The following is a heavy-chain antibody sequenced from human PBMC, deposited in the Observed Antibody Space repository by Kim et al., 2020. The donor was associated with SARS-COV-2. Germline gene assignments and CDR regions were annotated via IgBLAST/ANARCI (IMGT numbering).Heavy chain of an antibody. Sequence: GGSLRLSCAASGFTFSSYSMNWVRQAPGKGLEWVSYISSSSTIYYADSVKGRFTISRDNAKNSLYLQMNSLRDEDTAVYYCARDMGASLVVVVAEYYYYYGMDVWGQGTTVTVSS. CDR3: ARDMGASLVVVVAEYYYYYGMDV. CDR2: ISSSSTI. D-gene: IGHD2-15*01. V-gene: IGHV3-48*02. J-gene: IGHJ6*02. CDR1: GFTFSSYS.